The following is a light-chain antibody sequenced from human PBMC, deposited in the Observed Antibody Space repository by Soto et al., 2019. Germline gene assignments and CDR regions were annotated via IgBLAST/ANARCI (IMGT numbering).Light chain of an antibody. J-gene: IGKJ5*01. CDR3: QQSYTTASIT. V-gene: IGKV1-39*01. CDR2: AAS. CDR1: QSISRN. Sequence: DIQMTQSPSSLSASVGDRVTITCRASQSISRNLNWYQHKPGKAPKLLIYAASSLQNGVPSRFSGGGFGTEFLLSISSLQPEGFGTYSLQQSYTTASITFGQGTRLEIK.